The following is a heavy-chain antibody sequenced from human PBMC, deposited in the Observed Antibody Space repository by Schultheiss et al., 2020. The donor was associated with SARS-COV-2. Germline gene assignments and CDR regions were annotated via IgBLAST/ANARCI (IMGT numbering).Heavy chain of an antibody. Sequence: GGSLRLSCATSGFTFRTYGMYWVRQAPGKGLEWVAIISYDGSNKYYTDSVKGRFTISRDNSKNTLYLQMNSLRAEDTAVYYCATDQDTAPGYGMDVWGQGTTVTVSS. D-gene: IGHD5-18*01. CDR2: ISYDGSNK. V-gene: IGHV3-30*03. CDR1: GFTFRTYG. J-gene: IGHJ6*02. CDR3: ATDQDTAPGYGMDV.